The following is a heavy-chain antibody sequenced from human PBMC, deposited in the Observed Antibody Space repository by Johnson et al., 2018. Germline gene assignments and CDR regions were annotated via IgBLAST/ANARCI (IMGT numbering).Heavy chain of an antibody. Sequence: QEQLVESGGGVVQPGRTLRLSCAASGFTFADYGIHWVRQAPGKGLEWVAVVSHDGRSKNYADTGKGRFTVSSENSQSPVYLDINSLRPEETAIYYCAKPAVLIVVLDDWGQGTLVTVSS. CDR3: AKPAVLIVVLDD. D-gene: IGHD3-22*01. CDR2: VSHDGRSK. CDR1: GFTFADYG. V-gene: IGHV3-30*18. J-gene: IGHJ4*02.